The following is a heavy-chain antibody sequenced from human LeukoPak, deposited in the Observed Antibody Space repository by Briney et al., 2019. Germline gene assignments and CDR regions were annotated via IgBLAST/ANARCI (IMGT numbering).Heavy chain of an antibody. D-gene: IGHD3-3*01. CDR2: IYHSGST. CDR3: ARGREYYDFWSGYYFDP. J-gene: IGHJ5*02. V-gene: IGHV4-34*01. Sequence: SETLSLTCAVYGGSFSGYYWSWIRQPPGKGLEWIGEIYHSGSTNYNPSLKSRVTISVDKSKNQFSLKLSSVTAADTAVYYCARGREYYDFWSGYYFDPWGQGTLVTVSS. CDR1: GGSFSGYY.